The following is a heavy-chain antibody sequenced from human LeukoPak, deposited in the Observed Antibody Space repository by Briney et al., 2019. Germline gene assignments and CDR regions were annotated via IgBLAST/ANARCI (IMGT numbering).Heavy chain of an antibody. Sequence: GGSLRLSCAASGFTVSSNYMSWVRQAPGKGLEWVSLIYVGGNTNYADSVKGRFTISRDISKNTLYLQMNSLRAEDTAVYFCARGSGGETTSIAGRQKRYFDYWGQGTLVTVSS. CDR2: IYVGGNT. CDR1: GFTVSSNY. V-gene: IGHV3-66*01. J-gene: IGHJ4*02. D-gene: IGHD6-6*01. CDR3: ARGSGGETTSIAGRQKRYFDY.